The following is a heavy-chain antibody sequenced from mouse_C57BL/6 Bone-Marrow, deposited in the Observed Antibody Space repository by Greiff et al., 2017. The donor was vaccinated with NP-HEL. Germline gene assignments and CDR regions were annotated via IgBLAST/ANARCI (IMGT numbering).Heavy chain of an antibody. V-gene: IGHV10-1*01. D-gene: IGHD2-4*01. CDR3: VRHFYYDYGYWYFDV. CDR2: IRSKSNNYAT. Sequence: EVKLVESGGGLVQPTGSLKLSCAASGFSFNTYAMNWVRQAPGKGLEWVARIRSKSNNYATYYADSVKDRFTISRDDSESMLYLQMNNLKTEDTAMYYCVRHFYYDYGYWYFDVWGTGTTVTGSS. J-gene: IGHJ1*03. CDR1: GFSFNTYA.